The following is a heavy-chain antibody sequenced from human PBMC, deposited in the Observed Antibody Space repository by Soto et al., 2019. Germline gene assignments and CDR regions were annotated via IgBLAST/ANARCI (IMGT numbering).Heavy chain of an antibody. D-gene: IGHD1-26*01. CDR1: GFTFSSYA. V-gene: IGHV3-23*01. J-gene: IGHJ4*02. CDR3: ARGGSGSYYDY. CDR2: ISGSGGST. Sequence: EVQLLESGGGLVQPGGSLRLSCAASGFTFSSYAMRWVRQAPGKGLEWVSAISGSGGSTYYADSVKGRFTISRDNSKNTLYLKMNSLRAEDSAVYYCARGGSGSYYDYWGQGSLVTVSS.